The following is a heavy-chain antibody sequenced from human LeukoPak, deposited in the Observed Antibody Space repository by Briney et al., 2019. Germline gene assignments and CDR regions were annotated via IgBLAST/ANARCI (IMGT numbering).Heavy chain of an antibody. CDR1: GFTFSTYG. CDR3: AKDHPLYYDILTGYAAY. Sequence: KSGGSLRLSCAASGFTFSTYGMSWVRQAPGEGLEWVSTISGSGGSTYYADSVKGRFTISRDNSKNTLYLQMNSLRAEDTAVYYCAKDHPLYYDILTGYAAYWGQGTLVTVSS. CDR2: ISGSGGST. D-gene: IGHD3-9*01. V-gene: IGHV3-23*01. J-gene: IGHJ4*02.